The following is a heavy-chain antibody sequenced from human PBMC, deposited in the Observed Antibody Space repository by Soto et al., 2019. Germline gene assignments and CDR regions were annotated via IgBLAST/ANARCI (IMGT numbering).Heavy chain of an antibody. V-gene: IGHV3-73*01. CDR2: IRSKANSYAT. CDR1: GFTFSGSA. CDR3: TIPPDYYDSSGPHTNDALEI. D-gene: IGHD3-22*01. Sequence: GGSLILSCAASGFTFSGSAMHWVRQASGKGLEWVGRIRSKANSYATAYAASVKGRFTISRDDSKNTAYLQMNSLKTEDTAVYYCTIPPDYYDSSGPHTNDALEIWGQGTCVTVSS. J-gene: IGHJ3*02.